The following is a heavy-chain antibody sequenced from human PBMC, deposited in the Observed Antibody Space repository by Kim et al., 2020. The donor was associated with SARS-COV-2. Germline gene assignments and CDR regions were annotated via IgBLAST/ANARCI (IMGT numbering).Heavy chain of an antibody. D-gene: IGHD2-2*01. V-gene: IGHV3-23*01. Sequence: GGSLRLSCAASGFTFSSYAMRWVRQAPGKGLEWVSAISGSGGSKYYADSVKGRFTISRDNSKNTLYLQMNSLRAEDTAVYYCARDDANQGDPFDIWGQGTMVTVSS. J-gene: IGHJ3*02. CDR2: ISGSGGSK. CDR1: GFTFSSYA. CDR3: ARDDANQGDPFDI.